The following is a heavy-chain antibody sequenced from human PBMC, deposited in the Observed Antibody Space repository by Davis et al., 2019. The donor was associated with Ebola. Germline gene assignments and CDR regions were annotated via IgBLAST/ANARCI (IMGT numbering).Heavy chain of an antibody. V-gene: IGHV4-39*01. CDR3: ARPKGTLVRGVIFPYNWFDP. CDR2: IYHSGST. Sequence: SETLSLTCSVFGGSISSSDYYWGWIRQAPGKGLEWIGNIYHSGSTYYNPSLKSRVTISVDTSKNQFSLKLRSVTAADTAVYYCARPKGTLVRGVIFPYNWFDPWGQGALVTVSS. J-gene: IGHJ5*02. CDR1: GGSISSSDYY. D-gene: IGHD3-10*01.